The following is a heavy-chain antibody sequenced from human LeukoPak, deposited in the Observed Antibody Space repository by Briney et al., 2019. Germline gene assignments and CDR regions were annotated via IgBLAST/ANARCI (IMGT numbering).Heavy chain of an antibody. V-gene: IGHV1-2*02. Sequence: ASVKVSCKASGYTFTGRYMHWVRQAPGQGLEWMGWINPNSGGRDYAQKFQGRVTLTRDTSISTAYMELSRLRSDDTAVYYCARGDYYDSSGYPDYWGQGTLVTVSS. CDR3: ARGDYYDSSGYPDY. J-gene: IGHJ4*02. D-gene: IGHD3-22*01. CDR1: GYTFTGRY. CDR2: INPNSGGR.